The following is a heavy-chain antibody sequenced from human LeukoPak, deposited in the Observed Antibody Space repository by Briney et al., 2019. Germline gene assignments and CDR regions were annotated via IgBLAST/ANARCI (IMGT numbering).Heavy chain of an antibody. J-gene: IGHJ4*02. Sequence: ASVKVSCTASGYSFTGYYIHWVRQAPGQGLEWMGWINPHSGDTNYAQNFQGRVTMTRDTSISTAYMELSRLRSDDTAVYYCASTRYDSSGYYHDYWGQGTLVTVSS. V-gene: IGHV1-2*02. CDR2: INPHSGDT. D-gene: IGHD3-22*01. CDR1: GYSFTGYY. CDR3: ASTRYDSSGYYHDY.